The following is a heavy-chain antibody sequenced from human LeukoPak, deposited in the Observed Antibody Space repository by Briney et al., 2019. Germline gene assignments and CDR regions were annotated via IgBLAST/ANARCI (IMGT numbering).Heavy chain of an antibody. CDR1: GFTFSSYA. CDR2: ISGSGDII. V-gene: IGHV3-23*01. D-gene: IGHD5-18*01. Sequence: SGGSLRLSCAASGFTFSSYAMTWVRQAPGKGLEWGSTISGSGDIIYYADSVKGRFTISRDNPKNTLYLQINSLRAEDTAVYYCARSGLWLPYAFDIWGQGTMVTVSS. CDR3: ARSGLWLPYAFDI. J-gene: IGHJ3*02.